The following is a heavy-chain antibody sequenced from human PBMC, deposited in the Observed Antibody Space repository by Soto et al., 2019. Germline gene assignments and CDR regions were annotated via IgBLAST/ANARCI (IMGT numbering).Heavy chain of an antibody. Sequence: GGSLRLSCVASGFTFSNYWMRWVHQAPGKGLVWVSRINSDGSTTSIADSVKGRFTISRDNAKNTLYLQMNSLRVEDTAVYYCAIDRTPPQARGMDVWGQGTMVTVSS. J-gene: IGHJ6*02. CDR1: GFTFSNYW. V-gene: IGHV3-74*01. CDR3: AIDRTPPQARGMDV. CDR2: INSDGSTT.